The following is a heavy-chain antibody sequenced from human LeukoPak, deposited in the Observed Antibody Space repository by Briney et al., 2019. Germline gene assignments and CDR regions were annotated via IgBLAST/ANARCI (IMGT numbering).Heavy chain of an antibody. Sequence: GGSLRLSCAASGFTFSNYWMHWVRQAPGKGLVWVSRIYINGTGTFYADSVKGRFTISRDNSKNTLYLQMNSLRAEDTAVYYCARGGLRYYGSGSYYKDFDYWGQGTLVTVSS. CDR1: GFTFSNYW. CDR3: ARGGLRYYGSGSYYKDFDY. V-gene: IGHV3-74*01. CDR2: IYINGTGT. J-gene: IGHJ4*02. D-gene: IGHD3-10*01.